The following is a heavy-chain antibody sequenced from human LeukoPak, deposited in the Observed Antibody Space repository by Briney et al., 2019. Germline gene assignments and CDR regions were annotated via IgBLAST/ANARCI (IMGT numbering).Heavy chain of an antibody. CDR3: VSLLWFGDFDY. J-gene: IGHJ4*02. CDR2: VSPNNGGT. CDR1: GYMFTGFF. V-gene: IGHV1-2*02. Sequence: ASVRVSCKTSGYMFTGFFIHWVRQAPGQGLEWMGSVSPNNGGTSFAQRSQGRVNMTSDMSTRTAYLQLSGLRFDDTAVYYCVSLLWFGDFDYWGQGTPVAVSS. D-gene: IGHD3-10*01.